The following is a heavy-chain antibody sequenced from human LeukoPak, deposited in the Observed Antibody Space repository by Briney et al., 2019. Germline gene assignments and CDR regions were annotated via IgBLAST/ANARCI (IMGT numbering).Heavy chain of an antibody. D-gene: IGHD3-9*01. CDR2: IIPILGIA. CDR1: GGTFSSYA. V-gene: IGHV1-69*04. CDR3: ARLRYFDWIHDY. Sequence: SVKVSCKASGGTFSSYAISWVRQAPGQGLEWMGRIIPILGIANYAQKFQGRVTITADKSTSTAYTELSSLRSEDTAVYYCARLRYFDWIHDYWGQGTLVTVSS. J-gene: IGHJ4*02.